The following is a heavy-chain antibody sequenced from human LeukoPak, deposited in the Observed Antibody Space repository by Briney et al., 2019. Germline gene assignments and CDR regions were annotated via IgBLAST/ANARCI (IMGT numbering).Heavy chain of an antibody. V-gene: IGHV3-7*01. D-gene: IGHD5-24*01. CDR2: IKPDGSDK. CDR3: ATISAQTFDI. CDR1: GFSFRSHW. Sequence: GGSLRLSSVGSGFSFRSHWVNWVRQSPGKGLEWVANIKPDGSDKCYVDSARGRFTVSRDNAKNSAFLQMNSLRAEDTAIYYCATISAQTFDIWGQGTLVSVSS. J-gene: IGHJ3*02.